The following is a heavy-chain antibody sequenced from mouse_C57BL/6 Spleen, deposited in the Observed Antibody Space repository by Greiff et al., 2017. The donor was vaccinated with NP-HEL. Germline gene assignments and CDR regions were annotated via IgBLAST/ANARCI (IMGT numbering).Heavy chain of an antibody. CDR2: IHPNSGST. CDR3: EASSGYGYYFDY. Sequence: VQLQQSGAELVKPGASVKLSCKASGYTFTSYWMHWVKQRPGQGLEWIGMIHPNSGSTNYNEKFKSKATLTVDKSSSNAYMQLSSLTSEDSAVFYWEASSGYGYYFDYWGQGTTLTVSS. J-gene: IGHJ2*01. D-gene: IGHD3-2*02. V-gene: IGHV1-64*01. CDR1: GYTFTSYW.